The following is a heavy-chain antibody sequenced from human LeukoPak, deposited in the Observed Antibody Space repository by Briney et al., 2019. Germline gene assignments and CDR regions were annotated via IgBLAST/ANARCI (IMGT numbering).Heavy chain of an antibody. J-gene: IGHJ3*02. CDR2: IYYSGST. CDR3: ARATITMAVGVPADAFDI. D-gene: IGHD3-22*01. V-gene: IGHV4-59*08. Sequence: SETLSLTCTVSGGSISSYYWSWIRQPPGKGLEWIGYIYYSGSTNYNPSLKSRVTISVDTSKNQFSLKQSSVTAADTAVYYCARATITMAVGVPADAFDIWGQGTMVTVSS. CDR1: GGSISSYY.